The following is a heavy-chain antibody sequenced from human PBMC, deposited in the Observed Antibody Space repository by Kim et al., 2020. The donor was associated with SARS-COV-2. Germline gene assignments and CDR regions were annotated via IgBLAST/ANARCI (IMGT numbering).Heavy chain of an antibody. V-gene: IGHV4-30-2*01. CDR3: ARAEYGSGSSYGYFDS. D-gene: IGHD3-10*01. CDR1: GGSINVGGFT. J-gene: IGHJ4*02. Sequence: SETLSLTCAVSGGSINVGGFTWNWIRQAPGKAPEWLGFTYYRGYTKFNSSLRGRVTFSLDNSRNQFSLKMTSVTAADTAVYYCARAEYGSGSSYGYFDSWGQGTLVTVSS. CDR2: TYYRGYT.